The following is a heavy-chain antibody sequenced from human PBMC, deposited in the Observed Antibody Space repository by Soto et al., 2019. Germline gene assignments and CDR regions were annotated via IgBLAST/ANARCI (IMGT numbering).Heavy chain of an antibody. CDR1: GFTFSSYE. CDR2: ISSSGSTI. J-gene: IGHJ3*02. CDR3: ARDTYDSSGYYYFAFDI. D-gene: IGHD3-22*01. Sequence: VGSLRLSCAASGFTFSSYEMNWVRQARGKGLEWVSYISSSGSTIYYADSVKGRFTISRDNAKNSLYLQMNSLRAEDTAVYYCARDTYDSSGYYYFAFDIWGQGTMVTVSS. V-gene: IGHV3-48*03.